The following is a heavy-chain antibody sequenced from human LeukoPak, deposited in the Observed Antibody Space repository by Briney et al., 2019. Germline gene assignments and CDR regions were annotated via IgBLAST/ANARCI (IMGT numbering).Heavy chain of an antibody. Sequence: PGRSLRLSCAASGFTFSDYAMHWVRQAPGKGLEWVAVIGYDGSNKYDVDSVKGRFTISRDNSKNMMYLQMNSLRAEDTAVYYCARDRFMVRGVMVGTFDLWGQGTMVTVSS. J-gene: IGHJ3*01. CDR2: IGYDGSNK. CDR1: GFTFSDYA. CDR3: ARDRFMVRGVMVGTFDL. D-gene: IGHD3-10*01. V-gene: IGHV3-33*01.